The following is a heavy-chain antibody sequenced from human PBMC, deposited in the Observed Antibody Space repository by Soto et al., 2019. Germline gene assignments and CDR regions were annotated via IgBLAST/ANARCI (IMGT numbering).Heavy chain of an antibody. J-gene: IGHJ4*02. D-gene: IGHD3-10*01. CDR2: ISSSSSYI. V-gene: IGHV3-21*01. CDR1: GFTFSSYS. Sequence: EVQLVESGGGLVKPGGSLRLSCAASGFTFSSYSMNWVRQAPGKGLEWVASISSSSSYIYYADSVKGRFTISRDNAKNSLYLQMNSLRAEDTAVYYCARAEKYYGSGSYWGQGTLVTVSS. CDR3: ARAEKYYGSGSY.